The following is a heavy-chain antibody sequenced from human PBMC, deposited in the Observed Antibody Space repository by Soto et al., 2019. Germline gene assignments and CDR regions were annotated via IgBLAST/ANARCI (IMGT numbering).Heavy chain of an antibody. CDR3: AKGVYCSSTRCYVLDY. CDR2: ISGSGGST. V-gene: IGHV3-23*01. J-gene: IGHJ4*02. CDR1: GFTFSSDA. Sequence: PGGSLRLSCAASGFTFSSDAMSWVRQAPGKGLEWVSAISGSGGSTYYADSVKGRFTISRDNSKNTLYLQMNSLRAEDTAVYYCAKGVYCSSTRCYVLDYWGQGTLVTVSS. D-gene: IGHD2-2*01.